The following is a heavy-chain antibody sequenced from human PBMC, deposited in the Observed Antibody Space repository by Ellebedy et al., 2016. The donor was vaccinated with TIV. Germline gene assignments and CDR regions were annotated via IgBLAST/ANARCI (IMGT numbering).Heavy chain of an antibody. V-gene: IGHV4-39*07. CDR1: GGSISSSSYY. D-gene: IGHD2-15*01. J-gene: IGHJ1*01. CDR2: IYYSGST. CDR3: VGCSGGSCYRQTEYFQH. Sequence: SETLSLTXTVSGGSISSSSYYWGWIRQPPGKGLEWIGSIYYSGSTYYNPSLKSRVTISVDTSKNQFSLKLSSVTAADTAVYYCVGCSGGSCYRQTEYFQHWGQGTLVTVSS.